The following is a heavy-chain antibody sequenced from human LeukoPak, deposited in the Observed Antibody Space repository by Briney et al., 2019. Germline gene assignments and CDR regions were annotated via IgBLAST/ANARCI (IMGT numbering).Heavy chain of an antibody. CDR2: INWNGGST. J-gene: IGHJ4*02. V-gene: IGHV3-20*04. Sequence: RPGGSLRLPCAASGFTFDDYGMSWVRQAPGKGLEWVSGINWNGGSTGYADSVKGRFTISRDNAKNSLYLQMNSLRAEDTAFYYCARANYYASGSPSSFDYWGQGTLVTVSS. CDR1: GFTFDDYG. CDR3: ARANYYASGSPSSFDY. D-gene: IGHD3-10*01.